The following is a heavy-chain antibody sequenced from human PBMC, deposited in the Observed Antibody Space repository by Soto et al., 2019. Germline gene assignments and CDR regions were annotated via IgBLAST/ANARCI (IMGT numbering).Heavy chain of an antibody. Sequence: ASVKVSCKASGYTFTGYYIHLVRQAPGQRLEWMGWINAGNGNRKYSQKFQGRVTITRDTSASTAYMELSSLRSEDTAVYYCARDSPPSDYWGQGTLVTVSS. J-gene: IGHJ4*02. V-gene: IGHV1-3*01. CDR1: GYTFTGYY. CDR3: ARDSPPSDY. CDR2: INAGNGNR.